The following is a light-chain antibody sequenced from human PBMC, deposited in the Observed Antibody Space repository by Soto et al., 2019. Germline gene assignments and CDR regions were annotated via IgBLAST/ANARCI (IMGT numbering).Light chain of an antibody. Sequence: QSALTQPPSASGSPGQSVTISCTGTSSDVGGYSSVSWYQLHPGKAPKLMVYEVSKGPSGVPDRFSGSKSGNTASLTVSGLQAEDEADYYCSSYAGSNNYVFGTGTKLTVL. CDR1: SSDVGGYSS. CDR3: SSYAGSNNYV. J-gene: IGLJ1*01. V-gene: IGLV2-8*01. CDR2: EVS.